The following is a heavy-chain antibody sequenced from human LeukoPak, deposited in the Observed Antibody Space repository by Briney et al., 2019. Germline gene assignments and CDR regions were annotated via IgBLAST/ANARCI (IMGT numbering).Heavy chain of an antibody. J-gene: IGHJ1*01. V-gene: IGHV1-46*01. CDR1: GYTFTSYP. CDR3: ARYAPGIRP. D-gene: IGHD1-1*01. CDR2: INPSGGTT. Sequence: ASVKVSCKASGYTFTSYPMHWVRQAPGQGLEWMGIINPSGGTTSYAQKFQGRVTMTRDTSTSTVDMELSSLRSEDTAVYYCARYAPGIRPWGQGTLVTVSS.